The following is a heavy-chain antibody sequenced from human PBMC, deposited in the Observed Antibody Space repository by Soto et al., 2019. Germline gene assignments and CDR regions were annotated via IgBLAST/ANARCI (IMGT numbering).Heavy chain of an antibody. CDR3: ARTYECAKSDCYRAFDI. V-gene: IGHV3-23*01. J-gene: IGHJ3*02. D-gene: IGHD2-21*02. CDR1: GFTFSDYA. CDR2: ISGSGGST. Sequence: EVQVLESGGGLAQPGGSLRLSCVASGFTFSDYAMAWVRQSPGKGLEWVSSISGSGGSTYYADSVKGRFTISRDNSKNTLYLQMNSLRSEDAAVYYCARTYECAKSDCYRAFDIWGQGTMVTVSS.